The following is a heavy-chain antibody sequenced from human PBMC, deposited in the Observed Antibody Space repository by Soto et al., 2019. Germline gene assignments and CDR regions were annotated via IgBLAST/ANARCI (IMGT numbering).Heavy chain of an antibody. Sequence: QVQLVQSGAEVKKPGSSVRVSCKASGTIFSSYTISWVRQAPGQGLEWMGRIIPILGETNSAQKFQGRATLTADNSTNTAYMQMNSLRLEDTAVYYCARGLGGRMDDWGQRTTVTVSS. CDR3: ARGLGGRMDD. V-gene: IGHV1-69*08. CDR1: GTIFSSYT. J-gene: IGHJ6*02. CDR2: IIPILGET. D-gene: IGHD3-16*01.